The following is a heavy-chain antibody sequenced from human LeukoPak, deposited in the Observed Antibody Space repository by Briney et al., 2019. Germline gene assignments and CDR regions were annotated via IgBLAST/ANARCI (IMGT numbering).Heavy chain of an antibody. CDR1: GFTVSSNY. D-gene: IGHD5-18*01. V-gene: IGHV3-53*01. J-gene: IGHJ6*02. CDR3: ARDNAVDTAMAEDYYGMDV. Sequence: PGGSLRLSCAASGFTVSSNYMSRVRQAPGKGLEWVSVIYSGGSTYYADSVKGRFTISRDNSKNTLYLQMNSLRAEDTAVYYCARDNAVDTAMAEDYYGMDVWGQGTTVTVSS. CDR2: IYSGGST.